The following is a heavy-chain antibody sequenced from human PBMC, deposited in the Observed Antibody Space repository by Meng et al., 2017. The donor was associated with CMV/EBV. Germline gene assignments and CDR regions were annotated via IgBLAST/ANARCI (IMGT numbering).Heavy chain of an antibody. Sequence: QVQLVQSGAEVKKXXXXXKXXCXXSGGTFSSYAISWVRQAPGQGLEWMGGIIPIFGTANYAQKFQGRVTITADESTSTAYMELSSLRSEDTAVYYCARDGAGYYYDSSGYFIYFQHWGQGTLVTVSS. CDR1: GGTFSSYA. D-gene: IGHD3-22*01. CDR2: IIPIFGTA. CDR3: ARDGAGYYYDSSGYFIYFQH. J-gene: IGHJ1*01. V-gene: IGHV1-69*12.